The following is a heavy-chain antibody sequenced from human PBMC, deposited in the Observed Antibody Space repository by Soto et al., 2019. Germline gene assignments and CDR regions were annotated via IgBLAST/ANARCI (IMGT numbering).Heavy chain of an antibody. V-gene: IGHV4-31*03. CDR2: IFYSGST. J-gene: IGHJ6*02. D-gene: IGHD1-1*01. Sequence: SETLSLTCTVSGDPISSGVYYWSWIRQHPEKGLEWIGYIFYSGSTYYNPSLKSRVTMSMDTSKNQFSLKLSSVTAADTAVYYCARNLYTTTEGFYGMDVWGQGTTVTVSS. CDR1: GDPISSGVYY. CDR3: ARNLYTTTEGFYGMDV.